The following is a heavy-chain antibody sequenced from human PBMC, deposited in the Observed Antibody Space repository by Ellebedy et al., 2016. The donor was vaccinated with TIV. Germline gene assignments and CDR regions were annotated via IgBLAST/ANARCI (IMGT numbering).Heavy chain of an antibody. CDR1: GFTFSNAW. CDR3: TTVYRYNYDSV. J-gene: IGHJ4*02. CDR2: IKSKTDGGAA. D-gene: IGHD5-18*01. Sequence: GGSLRLSCAASGFTFSNAWMDWVRQAPGKGLEWVGRIKSKTDGGAADYAAPVKGRFTISRDDSKNTLYLQMNSLKTEDTAVYFCTTVYRYNYDSVWGQGTLVTVSS. V-gene: IGHV3-15*01.